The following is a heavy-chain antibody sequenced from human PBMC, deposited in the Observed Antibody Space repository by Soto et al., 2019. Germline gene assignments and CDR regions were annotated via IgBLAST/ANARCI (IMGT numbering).Heavy chain of an antibody. CDR3: AKDRGSSGYYFDY. CDR1: GFTFSSYA. J-gene: IGHJ4*02. V-gene: IGHV3-30-3*01. CDR2: ISYDGTN. Sequence: GGSLRLSCAASGFTFSSYAMHWVRQAPGKGLEWVAVISYDGTNNYADSVKGRFTISRDNSKNTLYLQMNSLRAEDTAVYYCAKDRGSSGYYFDYWGQGSLVTVSS. D-gene: IGHD6-6*01.